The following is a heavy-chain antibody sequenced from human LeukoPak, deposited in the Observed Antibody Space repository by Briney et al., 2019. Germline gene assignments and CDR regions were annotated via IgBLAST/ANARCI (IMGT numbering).Heavy chain of an antibody. D-gene: IGHD3-16*01. Sequence: GGSLRLSCVVSGFTFSTYWMHWVRQAPGKGLVWVSRINTDGTITNYADSVKGRFTISRDNAKNMLHLQMNSLRADDTAVYYCSRSTFGQYDYWGQGTLVTVSS. CDR2: INTDGTIT. CDR1: GFTFSTYW. V-gene: IGHV3-74*01. J-gene: IGHJ4*02. CDR3: SRSTFGQYDY.